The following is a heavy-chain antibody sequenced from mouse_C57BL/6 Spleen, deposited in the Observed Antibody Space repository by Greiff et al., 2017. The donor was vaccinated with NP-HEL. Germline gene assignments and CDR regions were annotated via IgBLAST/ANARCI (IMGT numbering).Heavy chain of an antibody. Sequence: VKLQESGPELVKPGASVKLSCKASGYTFTSYDITWGTQSPGQGLKWLEWIYPSDVSTKYNEKSKGKPTLTVDTSSRTAYMEPHSLTSEDPAVYFCARPGGYAMDYWGQGTSVTVSS. CDR1: GYTFTSYD. J-gene: IGHJ4*01. CDR3: ARPGGYAMDY. CDR2: IYPSDVST. V-gene: IGHV1-85*01.